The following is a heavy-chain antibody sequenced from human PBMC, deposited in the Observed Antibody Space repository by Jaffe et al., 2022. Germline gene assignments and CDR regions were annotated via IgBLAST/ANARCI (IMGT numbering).Heavy chain of an antibody. CDR1: GFTFSSYW. CDR2: IKQDGSEK. J-gene: IGHJ6*03. Sequence: EVQLVESGGGLVQPGGSLRLSCAASGFTFSSYWMSWVRQAPGKGLEWVANIKQDGSEKYYVDSVKGRFTISRDNAKNSLYLQMNSLRAEDTAVYYCARVITGTTYYYYYYMDVWGKGTTVTVSS. V-gene: IGHV3-7*01. CDR3: ARVITGTTYYYYYYMDV. D-gene: IGHD1-7*01.